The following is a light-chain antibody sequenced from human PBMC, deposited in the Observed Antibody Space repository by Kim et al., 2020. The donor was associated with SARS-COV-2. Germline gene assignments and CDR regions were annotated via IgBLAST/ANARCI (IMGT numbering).Light chain of an antibody. CDR2: DVS. V-gene: IGLV2-14*03. CDR3: SSYTSSSTLDV. Sequence: QSITISCTETSSDVGGYNYVSWYQQHPGKAPKLMIYDVSNRPSGVSNRFSGSKSGNTASLTISGLQAEDEADYYCSSYTSSSTLDVFGTGTKVTVL. J-gene: IGLJ1*01. CDR1: SSDVGGYNY.